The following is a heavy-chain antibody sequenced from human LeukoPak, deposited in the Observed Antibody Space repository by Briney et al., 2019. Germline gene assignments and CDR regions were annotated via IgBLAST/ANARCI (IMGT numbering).Heavy chain of an antibody. V-gene: IGHV3-30-3*01. J-gene: IGHJ4*02. CDR2: VSYDGSNK. CDR1: GFTFSSYA. CDR3: AKDRFAFYSSSFDY. D-gene: IGHD6-13*01. Sequence: GSLRLSCAASGFTFSSYAMHWVRQAPGKGLEWVAVVSYDGSNKYYADSVKGRFTISRDNSKNTLYLQMNSLRAEDTAVYYCAKDRFAFYSSSFDYWGQGTLVTVSS.